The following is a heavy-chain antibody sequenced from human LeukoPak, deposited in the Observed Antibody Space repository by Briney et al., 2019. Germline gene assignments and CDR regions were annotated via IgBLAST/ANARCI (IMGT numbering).Heavy chain of an antibody. Sequence: SETLSLTCAVSGGXVTSTNCWTWVRQPPGKGLERIGDVHLDGRTNYNPSLTGRLTLSVDLYENHISLKLSSVTAADTAVYYCARESWATLVRGAVFDFWGQGTLVTVSS. CDR1: GGXVTSTNC. CDR3: ARESWATLVRGAVFDF. D-gene: IGHD3-10*01. J-gene: IGHJ4*02. CDR2: VHLDGRT. V-gene: IGHV4-4*02.